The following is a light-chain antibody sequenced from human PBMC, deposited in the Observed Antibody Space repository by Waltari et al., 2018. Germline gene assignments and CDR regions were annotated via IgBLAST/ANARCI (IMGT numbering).Light chain of an antibody. CDR3: MIWHNNAWV. CDR1: SGINVATYR. Sequence: QAVLTQPSSLSASPGASASLTCTLRSGINVATYRIYWYQQKPGSPPQYLLRHRSDADKHQGSGVPSRFSGSNAASANVVILVISGLQSEYEADYYCMIWHNNAWVFGGGTRLTVL. J-gene: IGLJ3*02. CDR2: HRSDADK. V-gene: IGLV5-45*03.